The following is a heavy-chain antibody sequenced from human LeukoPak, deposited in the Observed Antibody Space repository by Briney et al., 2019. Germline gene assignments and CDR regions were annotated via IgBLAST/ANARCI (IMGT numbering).Heavy chain of an antibody. V-gene: IGHV4-59*01. J-gene: IGHJ4*02. D-gene: IGHD5-18*01. CDR3: ARDVTAMAYFDY. Sequence: PSETLSLTCTVSGGSISSYYWSWLRQPPGKGLEWIGYIYYSGSTNYNPSLTSRGTISVDTSKNQCSLKLSSVTAADTAVYHCARDVTAMAYFDYWGQATLVTVSS. CDR1: GGSISSYY. CDR2: IYYSGST.